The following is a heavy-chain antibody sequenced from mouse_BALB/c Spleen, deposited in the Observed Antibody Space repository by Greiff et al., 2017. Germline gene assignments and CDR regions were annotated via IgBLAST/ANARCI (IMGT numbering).Heavy chain of an antibody. D-gene: IGHD1-2*01. V-gene: IGHV14-3*02. CDR1: GFNIKDTY. Sequence: EVKLQESGAELVKPGASVKLSCTASGFNIKDTYMHWVKQRPEQGLEWIGRIDPANGNTKYDPKFQGKATITADTSSNTAYLQLSSLTSEDTAVYYCARVYGYDYFDYWGQGTTLTVSS. J-gene: IGHJ2*01. CDR3: ARVYGYDYFDY. CDR2: IDPANGNT.